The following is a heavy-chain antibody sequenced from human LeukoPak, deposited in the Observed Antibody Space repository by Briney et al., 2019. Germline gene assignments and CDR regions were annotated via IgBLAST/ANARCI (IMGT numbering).Heavy chain of an antibody. CDR3: ARERYCSGASCPNSNRYFDF. D-gene: IGHD2-15*01. J-gene: IGHJ4*02. CDR1: GFSVSAYY. V-gene: IGHV3-66*02. Sequence: GGSLRLSCTASGFSVSAYYMSWVRQAPGKGLEWVSVIHNGGDTYYADSVKGRFTISRDNSKNTLYPQMNSLRAEDTAVYYCARERYCSGASCPNSNRYFDFWGQGTLVTVSS. CDR2: IHNGGDT.